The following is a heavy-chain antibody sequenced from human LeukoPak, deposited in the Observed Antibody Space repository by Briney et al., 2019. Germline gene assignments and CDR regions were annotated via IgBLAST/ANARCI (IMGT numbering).Heavy chain of an antibody. CDR3: ARIMGDYNILTGLYLNYNFDY. D-gene: IGHD3-9*01. V-gene: IGHV4-59*01. CDR2: IYYSGST. CDR1: GGSISSYY. J-gene: IGHJ4*02. Sequence: SETLSLTCTVSGGSISSYYWSWIRQPPGKGLEWIGYIYYSGSTNYNPSLKSRVTISVDTSKNQFSLKLSSVTAADTAVYYCARIMGDYNILTGLYLNYNFDYWGQGTLVTVSS.